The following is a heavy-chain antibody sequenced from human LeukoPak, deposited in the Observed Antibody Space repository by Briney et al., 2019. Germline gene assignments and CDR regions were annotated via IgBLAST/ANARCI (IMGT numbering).Heavy chain of an antibody. CDR2: INLNGGGT. Sequence: KPGASVKVSCKASGYTLTSYYLHWVRQAPGQGLEWLGWINLNGGGTLSAQKFQGRVTMTRDASISTAYMELSRLRSDDAAVYYCATRCTNGVCYEAYYMDVWGKGTTVTVSS. CDR1: GYTLTSYY. V-gene: IGHV1-2*02. D-gene: IGHD2-8*01. J-gene: IGHJ6*03. CDR3: ATRCTNGVCYEAYYMDV.